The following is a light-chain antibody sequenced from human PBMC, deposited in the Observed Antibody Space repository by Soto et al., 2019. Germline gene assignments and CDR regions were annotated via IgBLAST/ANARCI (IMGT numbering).Light chain of an antibody. V-gene: IGKV1-5*01. CDR3: QQYNSNSWT. CDR1: QSITTW. Sequence: DIQMTQSPSTLSASVGDRVTITCRASQSITTWLAWYQQKPGQAPKLLIYDASSLESGVPSRFSDGGSGTEFTLPISSLQPDDFATYYCQQYNSNSWTFGQGTKVEMK. J-gene: IGKJ1*01. CDR2: DAS.